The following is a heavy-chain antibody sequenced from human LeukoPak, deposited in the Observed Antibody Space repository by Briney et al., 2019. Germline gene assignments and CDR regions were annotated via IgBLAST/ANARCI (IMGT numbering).Heavy chain of an antibody. Sequence: SETLSLTCTVSGYSISSGYYWGWIRQHPGKGLEWIGSIYHSGSTYYNPSLKSRVTISVDTSKNQFSLKLSSVTAADTAVYYCATETLGYCSGGSCLNWFDPWGQGTLVTVSS. J-gene: IGHJ5*02. CDR2: IYHSGST. D-gene: IGHD2-15*01. CDR3: ATETLGYCSGGSCLNWFDP. V-gene: IGHV4-38-2*02. CDR1: GYSISSGYY.